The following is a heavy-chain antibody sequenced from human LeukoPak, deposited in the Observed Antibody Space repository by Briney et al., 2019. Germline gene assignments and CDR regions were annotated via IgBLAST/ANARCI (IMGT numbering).Heavy chain of an antibody. CDR1: GGSISSYY. J-gene: IGHJ4*02. D-gene: IGHD5-12*01. V-gene: IGHV4-59*01. CDR2: IYYSGST. CDR3: ARAGRSWLRFDY. Sequence: KPSETLSLTCTVSGGSISSYYWSWIRQPPGKGLEWIGYIYYSGSTNYNPSLKSRGTISVDTSKNQVSLKLSSVTAADTAVYYCARAGRSWLRFDYWGQGTLVTVSS.